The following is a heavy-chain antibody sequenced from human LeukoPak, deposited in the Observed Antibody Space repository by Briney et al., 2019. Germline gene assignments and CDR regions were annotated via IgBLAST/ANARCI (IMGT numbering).Heavy chain of an antibody. CDR3: ARYDLGAVAGTGTFDY. CDR1: GGSISSGGYY. V-gene: IGHV4-31*03. J-gene: IGHJ4*02. D-gene: IGHD6-19*01. CDR2: IYYSGST. Sequence: PSETLSLTCTVSGGSISSGGYYSGWIRQHPGKGLEWIGYIYYSGSTYYNPSLKSRVTISVDTSKNQFSLKLSSVTAADTAVYYCARYDLGAVAGTGTFDYWGQGTLVTVSS.